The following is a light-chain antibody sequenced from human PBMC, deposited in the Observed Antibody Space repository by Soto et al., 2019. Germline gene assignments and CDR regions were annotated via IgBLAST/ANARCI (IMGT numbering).Light chain of an antibody. CDR3: QQLNSYPIT. CDR2: SAS. V-gene: IGKV1-9*01. J-gene: IGKJ5*01. CDR1: QGIGRY. Sequence: IQLPQSPSSLSASVGDRVTITCRASQGIGRYLACYQQKPGKAPKLLIYSASTLQSGVPSGFTGSGSGTDFTLTISSLQPEDFATYYCQQLNSYPITFGQGTRLEIK.